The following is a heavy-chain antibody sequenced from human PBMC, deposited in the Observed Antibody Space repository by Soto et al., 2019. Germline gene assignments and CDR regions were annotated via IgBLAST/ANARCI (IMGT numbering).Heavy chain of an antibody. CDR1: GFTFSSYS. D-gene: IGHD6-19*01. V-gene: IGHV3-21*01. CDR3: ARTAVAAPPYYYYGMDV. J-gene: IGHJ6*02. CDR2: ISSSSSYI. Sequence: GGSLSLSCAASGFTFSSYSMNWVRQAPGKGLEWVSSISSSSSYIYYADSVKGRFTISRDNAKNSLYLQMNSLRAEDTAVYYCARTAVAAPPYYYYGMDVWGQGTTVTVSS.